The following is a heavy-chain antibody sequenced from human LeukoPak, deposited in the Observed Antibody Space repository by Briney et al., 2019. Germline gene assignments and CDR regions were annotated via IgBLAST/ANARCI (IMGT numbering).Heavy chain of an antibody. CDR3: AAMTTFLFDP. J-gene: IGHJ5*02. CDR2: ISSSSSTI. D-gene: IGHD4-11*01. V-gene: IGHV3-48*01. Sequence: GGSLRLSCAASGFTFSSYSMNWVRQAPGKGLEWVSYISSSSSTIYYADSVKGRFTISRDNAKNSLYLQMNSLRAEDTAVYYCAAMTTFLFDPWGQGTLVTVSS. CDR1: GFTFSSYS.